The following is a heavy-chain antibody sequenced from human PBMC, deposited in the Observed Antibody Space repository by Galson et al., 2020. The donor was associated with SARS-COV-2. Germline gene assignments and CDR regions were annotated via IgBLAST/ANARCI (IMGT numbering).Heavy chain of an antibody. D-gene: IGHD3-9*01. CDR3: AYCGTGFSCEN. CDR2: IHNSGST. Sequence: ETSETLSLTCTVSGGSIVTSSWSWIRQPPGKGLEWIGYIHNSGSTNYNPSLKSRVTISVDKSKNQFSVNLNSATAADTAVYYCAYCGTGFSCENWGQGTLVTVSS. V-gene: IGHV4-59*08. CDR1: GGSIVTSS. J-gene: IGHJ1*01.